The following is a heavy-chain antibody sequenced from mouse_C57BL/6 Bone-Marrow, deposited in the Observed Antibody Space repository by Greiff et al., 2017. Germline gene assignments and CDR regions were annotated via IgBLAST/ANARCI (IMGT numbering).Heavy chain of an antibody. J-gene: IGHJ4*01. Sequence: EVQVVESGGGLVQPGGSLTLSCAASGFTFSDYGMAWVRQAPRKGPAWVAFISNLAYSIYYADTVTGRFTISRENAKNTLYLEMSSLRSEDTAMYYCARPSHYYYAMDYWGQGTSVTVSS. CDR2: ISNLAYSI. D-gene: IGHD6-1*01. CDR1: GFTFSDYG. CDR3: ARPSHYYYAMDY. V-gene: IGHV5-15*01.